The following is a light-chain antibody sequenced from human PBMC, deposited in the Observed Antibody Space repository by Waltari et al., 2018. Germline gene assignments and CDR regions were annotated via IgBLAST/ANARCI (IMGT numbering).Light chain of an antibody. CDR2: GAS. J-gene: IGKJ4*01. CDR1: QTISGSW. Sequence: EIVLTQSPGSLSLSQGERATLSCRASQTISGSWLTWYQQKPGQAPRLLIYGASSRATAIPDRFSGSGSGTDFTLTISRLEPEDFAVYYCQQYDGSSVTFGGGTKVEIK. V-gene: IGKV3-20*01. CDR3: QQYDGSSVT.